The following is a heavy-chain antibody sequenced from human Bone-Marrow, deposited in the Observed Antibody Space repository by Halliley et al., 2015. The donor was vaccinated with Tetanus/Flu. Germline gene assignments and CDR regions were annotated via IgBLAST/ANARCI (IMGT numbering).Heavy chain of an antibody. CDR1: GDSISPYY. CDR2: VHHSGSP. D-gene: IGHD6-13*01. CDR3: ARLQQYSGSWHPDY. Sequence: TLSLTCTVSGDSISPYYWSWIRQPPGKRLEWIGHVHHSGSPNYNPSLKSRVTISVDTSKDQFSLKLSSVTAADTAVYYCARLQQYSGSWHPDYWGQGTLVTVSS. V-gene: IGHV4-59*08. J-gene: IGHJ4*02.